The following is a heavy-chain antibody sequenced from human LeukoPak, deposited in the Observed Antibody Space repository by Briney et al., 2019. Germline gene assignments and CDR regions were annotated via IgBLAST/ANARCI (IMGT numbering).Heavy chain of an antibody. V-gene: IGHV3-23*01. Sequence: GGSLRLSCAASGFTFRTSGMSWVRQAPGKGLEWVSAISGSGVSTYYADSVKGRFTISRDNSKNTLYLQMNSLRAEDTAVYYCAKDRAYYSDSSGYYLVRAYDYWGQGTLVTVSS. D-gene: IGHD3-22*01. CDR3: AKDRAYYSDSSGYYLVRAYDY. CDR1: GFTFRTSG. CDR2: ISGSGVST. J-gene: IGHJ4*02.